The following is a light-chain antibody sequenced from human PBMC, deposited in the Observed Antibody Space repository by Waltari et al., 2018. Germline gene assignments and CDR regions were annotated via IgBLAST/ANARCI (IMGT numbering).Light chain of an antibody. CDR2: EST. CDR1: SSDVGTYNL. Sequence: QSALTQPASVSGSPGQSITISCPGISSDVGTYNLVSWYQHHPGKAPKLMIYESTKRPAGVSNRFSGSKSGNTASLTISGLQAEDEADYYCCSFAGSSPHVVFGGGTKLTVL. CDR3: CSFAGSSPHVV. J-gene: IGLJ2*01. V-gene: IGLV2-23*01.